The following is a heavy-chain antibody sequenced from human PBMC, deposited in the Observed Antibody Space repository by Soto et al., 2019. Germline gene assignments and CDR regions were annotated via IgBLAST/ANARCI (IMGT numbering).Heavy chain of an antibody. CDR1: GFTFSNYG. CDR2: ILYDGSNK. D-gene: IGHD1-26*01. Sequence: QVQLVESGGDVVQPGRSLRLSCAASGFTFSNYGMHWARQAPGKGLEWVAAILYDGSNKYYADSVKGRFTISRDNSKNTLYLQMNSLRAEDTAVYYCAGGTYYVGYCGQGTLVTVSS. CDR3: AGGTYYVGY. J-gene: IGHJ4*02. V-gene: IGHV3-33*01.